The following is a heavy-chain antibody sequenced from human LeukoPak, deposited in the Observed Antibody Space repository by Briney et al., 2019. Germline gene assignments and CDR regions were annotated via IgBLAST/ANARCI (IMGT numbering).Heavy chain of an antibody. J-gene: IGHJ4*02. CDR1: GYTFTGYY. CDR3: ARDSGDTAMGAGGY. V-gene: IGHV1-2*02. Sequence: ASVKVSCKASGYTFTGYYMHWVQQAPGQGREWMGWINPSSGGTNYAQKFQGRVTMTRDTSISTAYMELSRLRSDDTAVYYCARDSGDTAMGAGGYWGQGTLVTVSS. CDR2: INPSSGGT. D-gene: IGHD5-18*01.